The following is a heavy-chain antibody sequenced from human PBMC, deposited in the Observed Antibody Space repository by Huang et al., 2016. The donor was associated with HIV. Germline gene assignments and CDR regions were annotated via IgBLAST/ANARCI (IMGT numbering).Heavy chain of an antibody. J-gene: IGHJ5*02. CDR3: ARGMVRGVTLNWFDP. V-gene: IGHV3-53*02. CDR1: GFTVSSNY. D-gene: IGHD3-10*01. Sequence: EVQLVETGGGLIQPGGSLRLSCAASGFTVSSNYMSWVRQAPGKVLEGVSVIYSGGSTYYADSGKGRFTISRDNSKNTLYLQMNSLRAEDTAVYYCARGMVRGVTLNWFDPWGQGTLVTVSS. CDR2: IYSGGST.